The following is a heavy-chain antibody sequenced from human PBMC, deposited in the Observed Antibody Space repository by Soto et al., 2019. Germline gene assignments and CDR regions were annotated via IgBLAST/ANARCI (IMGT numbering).Heavy chain of an antibody. CDR3: ARRLPAIYSSRVAFDI. CDR2: IKQDGSEK. Sequence: GGSLRLSCAASGFTFSSYWMSWVRQAPGKGLEWVANIKQDGSEKYYVDSVKGRFTISRDNAKNSLYLQMNSLRAEDTAVYYCARRLPAIYSSRVAFDIWGQGTMVTVSS. D-gene: IGHD6-13*01. CDR1: GFTFSSYW. V-gene: IGHV3-7*01. J-gene: IGHJ3*02.